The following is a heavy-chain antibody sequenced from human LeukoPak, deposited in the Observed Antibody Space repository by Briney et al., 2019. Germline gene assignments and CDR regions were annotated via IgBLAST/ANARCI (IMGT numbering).Heavy chain of an antibody. CDR2: INAGNGNT. Sequence: ASVTVSCKASGYTFTAFYMHWVRQAPGQRLEWMGWINAGNGNTKYSQKFQGRVTITRDTSASTAYMEVSSLRSEDTAVYYCARLTYYYDSSGQNWFDPWGQGTLVTVSS. V-gene: IGHV1-3*01. CDR1: GYTFTAFY. D-gene: IGHD3-22*01. CDR3: ARLTYYYDSSGQNWFDP. J-gene: IGHJ5*02.